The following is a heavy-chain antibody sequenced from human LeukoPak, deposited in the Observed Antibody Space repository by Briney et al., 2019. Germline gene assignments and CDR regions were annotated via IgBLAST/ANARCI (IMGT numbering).Heavy chain of an antibody. D-gene: IGHD1-26*01. CDR3: ARLRSYPVGYFDL. V-gene: IGHV4-61*05. Sequence: SETLSLTCTVSGGSISSSSYYWSWIRQPPGKGLEWIGYIYYSGSTNYNPSLKSRVTVSVDTSKNQFSLKLSSVTAADTAVYYCARLRSYPVGYFDLWGRGTLVTVSS. J-gene: IGHJ2*01. CDR2: IYYSGST. CDR1: GGSISSSSYY.